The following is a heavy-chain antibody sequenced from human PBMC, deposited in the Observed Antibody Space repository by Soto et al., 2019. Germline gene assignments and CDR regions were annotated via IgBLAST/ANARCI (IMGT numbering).Heavy chain of an antibody. CDR2: IYYSGST. D-gene: IGHD1-20*01. Sequence: QLQLQESGPGLVKPSETLSLTCTVSGGSISSSSYYWGWIRQPPGKGLEWIGSIYYSGSTYYNPSLKRRVTRSVDTSKIQSSLKLSSVTAADTAVYYCARRLGNWNVTYNWFDPWGQGTLVTVSS. CDR1: GGSISSSSYY. J-gene: IGHJ5*02. V-gene: IGHV4-39*01. CDR3: ARRLGNWNVTYNWFDP.